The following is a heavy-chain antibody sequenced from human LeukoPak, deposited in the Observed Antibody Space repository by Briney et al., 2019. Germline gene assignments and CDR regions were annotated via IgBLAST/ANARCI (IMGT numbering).Heavy chain of an antibody. CDR1: GGSISSYY. CDR3: ARGRDGYNYY. V-gene: IGHV4-39*07. Sequence: PSETLSLTCTVSGGSISSYYWGWIRQPPGKGLEWIGSIYYSGSTYYNPSLKSRVTISVDTSKNQFSLKLSSVTAADTAVYYCARGRDGYNYYWGQGTLVTVSS. CDR2: IYYSGST. D-gene: IGHD5-24*01. J-gene: IGHJ4*02.